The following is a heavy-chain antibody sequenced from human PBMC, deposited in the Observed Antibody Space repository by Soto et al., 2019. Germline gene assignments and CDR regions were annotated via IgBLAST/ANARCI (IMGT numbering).Heavy chain of an antibody. D-gene: IGHD6-19*01. CDR2: IYYSGST. J-gene: IGHJ4*02. V-gene: IGHV4-39*01. Sequence: QLQLQESGPGLVKPSETLSLTCTVSGGSISSSSYYWGWIRQPPGKGLEWIGSIYYSGSTYYNPSLKSRVTISVDTSKNQFSLKLSSVTAAATAVYYCARQYRSGWSAHSYFDYWGQGTLVTVSS. CDR1: GGSISSSSYY. CDR3: ARQYRSGWSAHSYFDY.